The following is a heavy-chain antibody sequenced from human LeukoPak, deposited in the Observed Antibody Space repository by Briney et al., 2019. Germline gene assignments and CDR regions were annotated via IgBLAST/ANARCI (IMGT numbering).Heavy chain of an antibody. D-gene: IGHD3-9*01. J-gene: IGHJ6*02. CDR2: INHSGST. V-gene: IGHV4-34*01. CDR3: ARGFRDYDILTGYHNYGMDV. CDR1: GGSFSGYY. Sequence: PSETLSLTCAVYGGSFSGYYWSWIRQPPGKGLEWIGEINHSGSTNYNPSLKSRVTISVDTSKDQFSLKLSSVTAADTAVYYCARGFRDYDILTGYHNYGMDVWGQGTTVTVSS.